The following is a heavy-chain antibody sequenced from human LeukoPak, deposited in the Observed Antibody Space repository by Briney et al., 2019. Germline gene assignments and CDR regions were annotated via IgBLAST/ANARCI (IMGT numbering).Heavy chain of an antibody. D-gene: IGHD5-18*01. CDR2: IYSGGST. CDR1: GFTVSSNY. V-gene: IGHV3-53*01. CDR3: ASGGGYSYGDFDY. Sequence: GGSLRLSCAASGFTVSSNYMSWVRQAPGKGLEWVSVIYSGGSTYYADSVKGRFTISRDNSKNTLYLQMNSLRAEDTAVYYCASGGGYSYGDFDYWAREPWSPSPQ. J-gene: IGHJ4*02.